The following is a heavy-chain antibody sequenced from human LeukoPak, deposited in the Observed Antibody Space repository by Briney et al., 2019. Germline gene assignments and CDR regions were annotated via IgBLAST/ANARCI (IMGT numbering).Heavy chain of an antibody. D-gene: IGHD6-19*01. CDR3: ARFSGWSKYYFDY. V-gene: IGHV4-59*08. CDR1: GGSISSYY. CDR2: IYYSGST. J-gene: IGHJ4*02. Sequence: SETLSLTCTVSGGSISSYYWSWIRQPPGKGLEWIGYIYYSGSTNYNPSLKSRVTISVDTSKNQFSLKLSSVTAADTAVYYCARFSGWSKYYFDYWGQGTLVTVSS.